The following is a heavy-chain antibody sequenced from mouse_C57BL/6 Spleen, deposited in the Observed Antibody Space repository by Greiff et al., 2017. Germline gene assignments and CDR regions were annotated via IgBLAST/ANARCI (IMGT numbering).Heavy chain of an antibody. V-gene: IGHV1-54*01. J-gene: IGHJ4*01. Sequence: QVQLKESGAELVRPGTSVKVSCKASGYAFTNYLIEWVKQRPGQGLEWIGVINPGSGGTNYNEKFKGKATLTADKSSSTAYMQLSSLTSEDSAVYFCARGRPTIAMDYWGQGTSVTVSS. CDR1: GYAFTNYL. D-gene: IGHD2-10*01. CDR3: ARGRPTIAMDY. CDR2: INPGSGGT.